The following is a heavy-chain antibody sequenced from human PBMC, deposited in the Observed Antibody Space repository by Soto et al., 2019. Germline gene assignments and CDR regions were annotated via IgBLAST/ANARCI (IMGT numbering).Heavy chain of an antibody. Sequence: AGSLRLVCAASGFTFSSYAMSWVRQAPGKGLEWVSAISGSGGSTYYADSVKGRFTISRDNSKNTLYLQMNSLRAEDTAVYYCAKGAQWELQLYWGQGTLVTVSS. J-gene: IGHJ4*02. V-gene: IGHV3-23*01. D-gene: IGHD1-26*01. CDR3: AKGAQWELQLY. CDR1: GFTFSSYA. CDR2: ISGSGGST.